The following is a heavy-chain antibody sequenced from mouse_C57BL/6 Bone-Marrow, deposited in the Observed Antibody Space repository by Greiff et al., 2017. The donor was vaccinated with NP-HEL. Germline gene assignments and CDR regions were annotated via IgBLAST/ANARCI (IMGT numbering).Heavy chain of an antibody. V-gene: IGHV1-82*01. Sequence: LQESGPELVKPGASVKISCKASGYAFSSSWMNWVKQRPGKGLEWIGRIYPGDGDTNYNGKFKGKATLTADKSSSTAYMQLSSLTSEDSAVYFCAREKINYWGQGTTLTVSS. J-gene: IGHJ2*01. CDR3: AREKINY. CDR1: GYAFSSSW. CDR2: IYPGDGDT.